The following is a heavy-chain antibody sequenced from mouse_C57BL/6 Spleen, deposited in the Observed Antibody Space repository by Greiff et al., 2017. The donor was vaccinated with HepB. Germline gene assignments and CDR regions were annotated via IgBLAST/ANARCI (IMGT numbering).Heavy chain of an antibody. CDR1: GYTFTSYW. V-gene: IGHV1-53*01. CDR3: AREDGYSNYAYAMDY. Sequence: QVQLQQPGPELVKPGASVKLSCKASGYTFTSYWMHWVKQRPGQGLEWIGNINPSNGGTNYNEKFKSKATLTVDKSSSTAYMQLSSLTSEDSAVYYCAREDGYSNYAYAMDYWGQGTSVTVSS. D-gene: IGHD2-5*01. CDR2: INPSNGGT. J-gene: IGHJ4*01.